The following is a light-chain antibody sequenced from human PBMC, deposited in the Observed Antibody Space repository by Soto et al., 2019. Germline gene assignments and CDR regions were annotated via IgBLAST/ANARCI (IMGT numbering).Light chain of an antibody. CDR2: KAS. Sequence: DLQMTQSPSTLSASVGDRVTTTCRASQSISSWLAWYQQKPGKAPKLLIYKASSLESGVPSRFSGSGSGTESTLTISSLQPDDFATYYCQQYNSYWTFGQGTKVEIK. V-gene: IGKV1-5*03. CDR1: QSISSW. CDR3: QQYNSYWT. J-gene: IGKJ1*01.